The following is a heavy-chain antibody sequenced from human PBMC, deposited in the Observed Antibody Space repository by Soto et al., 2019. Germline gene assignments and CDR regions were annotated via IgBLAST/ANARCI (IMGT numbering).Heavy chain of an antibody. D-gene: IGHD2-2*01. CDR2: IWYDGSNK. Sequence: GGSLRLSCAASGFTFSSYGMHWVRQAPGKGLEWVAVIWYDGSNKYYADSVKGRFTISRDNSKNTLYLQMNSLRAEDTAVYYCATGSSDIVVVPAAIFDYWGQGTLVTVSS. CDR1: GFTFSSYG. CDR3: ATGSSDIVVVPAAIFDY. V-gene: IGHV3-33*01. J-gene: IGHJ4*02.